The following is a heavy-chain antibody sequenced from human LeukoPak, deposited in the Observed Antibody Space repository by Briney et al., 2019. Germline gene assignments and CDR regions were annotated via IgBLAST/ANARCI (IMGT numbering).Heavy chain of an antibody. Sequence: SQTLSLTCTVSGGSISSGSYYWSWIRQPAGKGLEWIGRIYTSGSTNCNPSLNSRVTISVDTFKNQFSLKLSSVTAADTAVYYCAREYYDSSGYYTGDYWGQGTLVTVSS. CDR1: GGSISSGSYY. V-gene: IGHV4-61*02. CDR2: IYTSGST. CDR3: AREYYDSSGYYTGDY. J-gene: IGHJ4*02. D-gene: IGHD3-22*01.